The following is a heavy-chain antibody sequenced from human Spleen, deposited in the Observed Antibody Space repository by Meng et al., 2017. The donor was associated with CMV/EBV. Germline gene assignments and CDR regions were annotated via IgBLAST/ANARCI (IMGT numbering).Heavy chain of an antibody. CDR3: AREGIAVAQYGMDV. D-gene: IGHD6-19*01. J-gene: IGHJ6*02. Sequence: GESLKISCAASGFTFSSYWMTWVRQAPGKGLEWVANIIQDGSEKYYVDSVKGRFTISRDNAKNSLYLQMNSLRAEDTAVYYCAREGIAVAQYGMDVWGQGTTVTVSS. CDR2: IIQDGSEK. V-gene: IGHV3-7*01. CDR1: GFTFSSYW.